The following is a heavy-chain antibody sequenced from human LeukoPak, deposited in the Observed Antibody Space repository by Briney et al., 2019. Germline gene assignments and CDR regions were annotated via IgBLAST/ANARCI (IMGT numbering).Heavy chain of an antibody. V-gene: IGHV4-34*01. CDR2: INHSGST. CDR3: ARGLKGGYNYRYFDY. CDR1: GGSFSGYY. Sequence: PSETLSLTCAVYGGSFSGYYWSWIRQPPGKGLEWIGEINHSGSTNYNPSLKSRVTISVDTSKNQFSLKLSSVTAADTAVYYCARGLKGGYNYRYFDYWGQGTLVTVSS. D-gene: IGHD5-24*01. J-gene: IGHJ4*02.